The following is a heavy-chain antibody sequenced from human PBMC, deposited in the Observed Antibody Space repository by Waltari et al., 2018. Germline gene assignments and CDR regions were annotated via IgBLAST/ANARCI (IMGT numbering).Heavy chain of an antibody. Sequence: QLQLQESGPGLVKPSETLSLTCTGSGGSIRISSYYWGWIRPHTGKGLEWIGSIYYSGSTYYNPSLKSRVTISVDMSKNQFSLKLSAVTAADTAVYYCANEQPGGFDPWGQGTLVTVSS. V-gene: IGHV4-39*01. CDR2: IYYSGST. CDR1: GGSIRISSYY. D-gene: IGHD6-13*01. J-gene: IGHJ5*02. CDR3: ANEQPGGFDP.